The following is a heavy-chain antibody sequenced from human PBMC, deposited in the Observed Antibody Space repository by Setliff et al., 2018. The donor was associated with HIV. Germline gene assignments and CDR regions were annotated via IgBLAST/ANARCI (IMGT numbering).Heavy chain of an antibody. CDR1: GGSISSGGYY. CDR2: VYYNGDT. V-gene: IGHV4-31*03. D-gene: IGHD2-21*02. J-gene: IGHJ4*02. CDR3: ARAPGVTPFDH. Sequence: SETLSLTCTVSGGSISSGGYYWSWIRQHPEKGLEWIGYVYYNGDTYYNPSLKSRVTLSVDTSKNQFSLNLSSVTAADTAVYYCARAPGVTPFDHWGPGTQVTVSS.